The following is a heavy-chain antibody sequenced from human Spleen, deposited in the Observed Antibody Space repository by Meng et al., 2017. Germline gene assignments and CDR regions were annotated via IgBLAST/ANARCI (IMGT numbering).Heavy chain of an antibody. CDR2: SNPNSGGT. Sequence: ASVKVSCKASGYTFSGYSMHWVRQAPGQGLEWMGWSNPNSGGTNYAQTFQGRVTMTRDTSISTAYMELSRLRSDDTAVYYCARVMRPLNSGYTGYDFDYWGQGTLVTVSS. J-gene: IGHJ4*02. D-gene: IGHD5-12*01. CDR3: ARVMRPLNSGYTGYDFDY. V-gene: IGHV1-2*02. CDR1: GYTFSGYS.